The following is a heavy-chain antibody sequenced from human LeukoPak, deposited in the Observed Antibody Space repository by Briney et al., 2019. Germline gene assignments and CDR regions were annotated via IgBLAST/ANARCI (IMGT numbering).Heavy chain of an antibody. CDR3: TRDIAAAGRGRFDP. J-gene: IGHJ5*02. Sequence: GGSLRLSCAASGFTFSSYGMHWVRQAPGKGLEWVAVIWYGGSNKYYADSVKGRFTISRDNSKNTLYLQMNSLKTEDTAVYYCTRDIAAAGRGRFDPWGQGTLVTVSS. CDR2: IWYGGSNK. V-gene: IGHV3-33*08. D-gene: IGHD6-13*01. CDR1: GFTFSSYG.